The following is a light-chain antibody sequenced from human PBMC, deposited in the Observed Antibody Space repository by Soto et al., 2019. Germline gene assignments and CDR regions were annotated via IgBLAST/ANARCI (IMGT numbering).Light chain of an antibody. Sequence: DIQMTQSPSSRSASVGDRVTITCRASQSIGKYLNWYQQKPGEAPNLLIYAASILQSGVPSRFSGSSSGTDFTLTITSLQPEDFATYYCHQTYGTTRTFGQGTKVEIK. CDR1: QSIGKY. CDR3: HQTYGTTRT. CDR2: AAS. J-gene: IGKJ1*01. V-gene: IGKV1-39*01.